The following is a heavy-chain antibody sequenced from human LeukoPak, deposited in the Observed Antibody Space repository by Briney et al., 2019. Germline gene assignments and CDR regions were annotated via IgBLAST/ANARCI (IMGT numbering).Heavy chain of an antibody. D-gene: IGHD6-13*01. CDR3: ARRGFTAAGIS. Sequence: PSETLSLTCAVYGGSFSGYYWSWIRQPPGKGLEWIGEINHSGSTNYNPSLKSRVTISVDTSKNQSSLKLSSVTAADTAVYYCARRGFTAAGISWGQGTLVTVSS. CDR2: INHSGST. CDR1: GGSFSGYY. V-gene: IGHV4-34*01. J-gene: IGHJ4*02.